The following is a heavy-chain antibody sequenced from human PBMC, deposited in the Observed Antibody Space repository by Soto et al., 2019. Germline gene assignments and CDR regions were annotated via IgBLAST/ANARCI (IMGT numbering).Heavy chain of an antibody. Sequence: SETLSLTCSVSGGSINNYYWSWIRQPPGKGLELIGYMFYTGSTNYNPSLKSRVTISIDTSKNQFFLNLSSVTAADTAVYYCAREDDFWSGYLAQWGQGTLVTV. D-gene: IGHD3-3*01. V-gene: IGHV4-59*01. CDR3: AREDDFWSGYLAQ. J-gene: IGHJ4*02. CDR1: GGSINNYY. CDR2: MFYTGST.